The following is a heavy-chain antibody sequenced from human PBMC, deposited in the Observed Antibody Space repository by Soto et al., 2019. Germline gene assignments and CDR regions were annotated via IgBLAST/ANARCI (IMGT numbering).Heavy chain of an antibody. CDR2: MNPNSGNT. Sequence: GASVKVSCKASGYTCTSYDINWVLQATGQGLEWMGWMNPNSGNTGYAQKFQGRVTMTRNTSISTAYMELSSLRSEDTAVYYCARAYDFWSGYYISVYYYYGMDVWGQGTTVTVSS. D-gene: IGHD3-3*01. V-gene: IGHV1-8*01. J-gene: IGHJ6*02. CDR1: GYTCTSYD. CDR3: ARAYDFWSGYYISVYYYYGMDV.